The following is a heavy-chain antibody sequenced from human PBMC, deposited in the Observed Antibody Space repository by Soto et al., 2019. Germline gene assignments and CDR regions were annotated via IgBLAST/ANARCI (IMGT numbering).Heavy chain of an antibody. Sequence: GGSLRLSCAASGFTFSDYYMSWIRQAPGKGLEWVSYISSSGSTIYYADSVKGRFTISRDNAKNSLYLQMNSLRAEDTAVYYCAREIRQLDGPTLKYYYYYYMDVWGKGTTVTVSS. CDR1: GFTFSDYY. D-gene: IGHD6-13*01. J-gene: IGHJ6*03. CDR3: AREIRQLDGPTLKYYYYYYMDV. CDR2: ISSSGSTI. V-gene: IGHV3-11*01.